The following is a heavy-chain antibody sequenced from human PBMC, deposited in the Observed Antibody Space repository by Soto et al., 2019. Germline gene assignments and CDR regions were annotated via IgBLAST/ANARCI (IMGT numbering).Heavy chain of an antibody. D-gene: IGHD6-13*01. CDR1: GYTFTSYA. V-gene: IGHV1-3*05. CDR3: ARGRQQLNWFDP. J-gene: IGHJ5*02. CDR2: INAGNGNT. Sequence: QVQLVQSGAEEKKPGASVKVSCKASGYTFTSYAMHWVRQAPGQRLEWMGWINAGNGNTKYSQKFQGRATITRDTSASTADMELSSLRSDNTAVDDCARGRQQLNWFDPWGQGPLVTVSS.